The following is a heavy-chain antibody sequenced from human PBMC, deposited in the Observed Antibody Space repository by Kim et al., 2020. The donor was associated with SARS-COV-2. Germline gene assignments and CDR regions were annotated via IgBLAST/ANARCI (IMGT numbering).Heavy chain of an antibody. D-gene: IGHD3-16*01. Sequence: ASVKVSCETSDYNFNNAAISWVRQAPGQGLEWMGWISGYSGDTEYVKIFQGRLILTTDPSSSTAYMELRSLRSDDTAVYYCARDLPVMPGYDFEHWGQGTLVTVAS. CDR2: ISGYSGDT. J-gene: IGHJ4*02. CDR3: ARDLPVMPGYDFEH. V-gene: IGHV1-18*01. CDR1: DYNFNNAA.